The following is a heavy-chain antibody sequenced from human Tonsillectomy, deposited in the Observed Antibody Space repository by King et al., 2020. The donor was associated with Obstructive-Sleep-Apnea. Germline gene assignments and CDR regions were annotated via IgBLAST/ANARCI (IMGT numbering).Heavy chain of an antibody. CDR3: ARRSLILVAGSTVYFDY. J-gene: IGHJ4*02. V-gene: IGHV5-51*01. CDR1: GYSFSNYW. D-gene: IGHD3-22*01. Sequence: VQLVESGAEVEKPGESLKISCKGFGYSFSNYWIGWVRQMPGKGLEWMGLIYPGDSDTRYSPSSQGQVILSVERSTTTASLQGSSLKASDTGIYYCARRSLILVAGSTVYFDYWGQGTLVIVSS. CDR2: IYPGDSDT.